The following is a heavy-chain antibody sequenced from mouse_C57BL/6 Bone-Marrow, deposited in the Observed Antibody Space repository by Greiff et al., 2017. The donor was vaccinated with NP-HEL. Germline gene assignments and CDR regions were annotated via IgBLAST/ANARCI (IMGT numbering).Heavy chain of an antibody. D-gene: IGHD2-3*01. CDR1: GYTFTSYW. J-gene: IGHJ1*03. CDR3: VCGYFRDWYFDV. V-gene: IGHV1-64*01. CDR2: IHPNSGST. Sequence: VQLQQPGAELVKPGASVKLSCKASGYTFTSYWMHWVKQRPGQGLEWIGMIHPNSGSTNYNEKFKSKATLTVDKSSSTAYMQLSSLTSEDSAVYYCVCGYFRDWYFDVWGTGTTVTVSS.